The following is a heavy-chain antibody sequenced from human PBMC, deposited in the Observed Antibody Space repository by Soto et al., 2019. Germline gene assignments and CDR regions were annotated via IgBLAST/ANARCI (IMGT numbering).Heavy chain of an antibody. D-gene: IGHD2-15*01. CDR3: AGRVVADTGLDV. CDR1: GGTLSSQT. V-gene: IGHV1-69*02. J-gene: IGHJ6*02. CDR2: IIPILGIG. Sequence: QVQLVQSGAEVKKPGSSVKVSCKASGGTLSSQTISWVRQAPGQGLEWMGRIIPILGIGNYAQKFQGRVTITADKSTSTAYMELSGLRSEDTAVYYCAGRVVADTGLDVWGQGTTVTVSS.